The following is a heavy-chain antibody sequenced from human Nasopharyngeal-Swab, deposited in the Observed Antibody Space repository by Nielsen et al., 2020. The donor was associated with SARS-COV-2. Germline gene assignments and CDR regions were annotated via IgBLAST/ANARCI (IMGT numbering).Heavy chain of an antibody. CDR3: ARVDVSGFYYYGLDV. J-gene: IGHJ6*02. V-gene: IGHV2-26*01. Sequence: WIRQPPGKALEWLAHIFSNDEKSYSTSLKSRLTISKDTSKSQVVLTMTNMDPVDTGTYYCARVDVSGFYYYGLDVWGQGTTVTVSS. D-gene: IGHD5-12*01. CDR2: IFSNDEK.